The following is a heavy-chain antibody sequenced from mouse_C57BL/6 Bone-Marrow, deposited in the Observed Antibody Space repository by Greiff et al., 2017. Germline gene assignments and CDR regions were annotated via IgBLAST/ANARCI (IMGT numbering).Heavy chain of an antibody. CDR3: ARSPVTQCDY. J-gene: IGHJ2*01. D-gene: IGHD2-12*01. Sequence: QVQLQQPGPELVKPGASVKLSCKASGYTFTSYWMHWVKQRPGRGLEWIGRIDPNSGGTKYNEKFKSKATLTVDKTSSTAYMQLSSLTSEDYEGENCARSPVTQCDYWGQGTTLTVSS. CDR2: IDPNSGGT. V-gene: IGHV1-72*01. CDR1: GYTFTSYW.